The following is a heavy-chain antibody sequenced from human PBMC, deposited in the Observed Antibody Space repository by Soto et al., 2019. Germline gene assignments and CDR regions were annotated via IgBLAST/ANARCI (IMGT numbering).Heavy chain of an antibody. J-gene: IGHJ4*02. CDR3: ATGRSDSGRYEEPF. CDR2: LSYLGTT. Sequence: PSEPMSLTCTVSNDSIRSGTYYWAWIRQPPGRGLEWIGSLSYLGTTDYNPSLKSRVTISKDASKNQFSLKLTSMTAADTAGYYFATGRSDSGRYEEPFWGKGTRVTVSS. CDR1: NDSIRSGTYY. D-gene: IGHD6-19*01. V-gene: IGHV4-39*01.